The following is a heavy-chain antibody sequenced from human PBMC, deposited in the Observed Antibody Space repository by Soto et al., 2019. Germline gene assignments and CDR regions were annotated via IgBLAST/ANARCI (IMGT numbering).Heavy chain of an antibody. CDR2: ISYDGSNK. CDR1: GFTFSSYA. CDR3: ARSFAFGVVVRYYYYGMDV. Sequence: QVQLVESGGGVVQPGRSLRLSCAASGFTFSSYAMHWVRQAPGKGLEWVAVISYDGSNKYYADSVKGRFTISRDNSKNTLYLQMNSLRAEDTAVYYCARSFAFGVVVRYYYYGMDVRGQGTTVTVSS. V-gene: IGHV3-30-3*01. D-gene: IGHD3-22*01. J-gene: IGHJ6*02.